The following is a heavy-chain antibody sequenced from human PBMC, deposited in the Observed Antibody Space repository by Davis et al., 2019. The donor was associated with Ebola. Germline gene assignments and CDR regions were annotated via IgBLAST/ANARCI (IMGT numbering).Heavy chain of an antibody. CDR1: GFTFSSYG. D-gene: IGHD3-3*01. CDR3: ARDRLVDTIFGVAGYGMDV. J-gene: IGHJ6*02. CDR2: ISYDGSNK. Sequence: GESLKISCAASGFTFSSYGMHWVRQAPGKGLEWVAVISYDGSNKYYADSVKGRFTISRDNSKNTLYLQMNSLRAEDTAVYYCARDRLVDTIFGVAGYGMDVWGQGTTVTVSS. V-gene: IGHV3-30*03.